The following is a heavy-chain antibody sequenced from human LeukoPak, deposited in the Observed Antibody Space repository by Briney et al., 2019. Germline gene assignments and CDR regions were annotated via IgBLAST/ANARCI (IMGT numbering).Heavy chain of an antibody. CDR1: GGSFSGYY. Sequence: SETLSLTCAVYGGSFSGYYWSWIRQPPGKGLERIGEINHSGSTNYNPSLKSRVTISVDTSKNQFSLKLSSVTAADTAVYYCARHGPLYDILTGYYKVGAFDIWGQGTMVTVSS. D-gene: IGHD3-9*01. CDR3: ARHGPLYDILTGYYKVGAFDI. J-gene: IGHJ3*02. V-gene: IGHV4-34*01. CDR2: INHSGST.